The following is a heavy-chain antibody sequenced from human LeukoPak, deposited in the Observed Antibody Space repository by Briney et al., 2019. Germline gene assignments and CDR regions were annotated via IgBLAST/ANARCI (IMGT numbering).Heavy chain of an antibody. V-gene: IGHV3-30*02. D-gene: IGHD2-2*02. J-gene: IGHJ4*02. CDR1: GFTFSSYG. Sequence: GGSLRLSCAASGFTFSSYGMHWVRQAPGKGLEWAAFIRYDGSNKYYADSVKGRFTISRDNSKNTLYLQMNSLRAEDTAVYYCAKDYCSSTSCYTDYWGQGTLVTVSS. CDR2: IRYDGSNK. CDR3: AKDYCSSTSCYTDY.